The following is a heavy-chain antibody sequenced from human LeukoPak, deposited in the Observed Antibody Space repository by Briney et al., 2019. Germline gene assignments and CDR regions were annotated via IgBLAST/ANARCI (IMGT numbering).Heavy chain of an antibody. CDR1: GGSISSSSHY. CDR2: IHNRGTT. D-gene: IGHD3-22*01. J-gene: IGHJ4*02. Sequence: PSETLSLTCSVSGGSISSSSHYWGWIRQPPGKGLEWIGYIHNRGTTRYNPSLKSRVTISADTSKNHFSLNLTSVTAADTAVYYCARFTIDDTSGHFDYWGQGNLVTVSS. V-gene: IGHV4-61*05. CDR3: ARFTIDDTSGHFDY.